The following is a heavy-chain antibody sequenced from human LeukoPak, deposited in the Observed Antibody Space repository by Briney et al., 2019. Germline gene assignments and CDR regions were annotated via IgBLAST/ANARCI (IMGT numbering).Heavy chain of an antibody. Sequence: GGSLRLSCAASGFTFSNAWMSWVRQAPGMGLDWVGRIRSKTDGGTIDYAAPVKGRFVIPRDDSRDTLYLQMNSLRIEDTAMYYCTTWTDLYDYWGQGILVTVSP. D-gene: IGHD3/OR15-3a*01. CDR1: GFTFSNAW. CDR3: TTWTDLYDY. V-gene: IGHV3-15*01. CDR2: IRSKTDGGTI. J-gene: IGHJ4*02.